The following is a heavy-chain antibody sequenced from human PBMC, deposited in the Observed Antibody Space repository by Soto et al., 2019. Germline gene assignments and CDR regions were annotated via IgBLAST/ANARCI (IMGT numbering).Heavy chain of an antibody. J-gene: IGHJ4*02. D-gene: IGHD2-15*01. CDR2: INHSGST. CDR3: ARESSKYCSGGSCQRQDFDY. CDR1: GGSFSGHY. V-gene: IGHV4-34*01. Sequence: SETLSLTCAVYGGSFSGHYWSWSRQPPGKGLEWIGEINHSGSTNYNPSLKSRVTISVDTSKNQFSLKLSSVTAADTAVYYCARESSKYCSGGSCQRQDFDYWGQGNLVTVS.